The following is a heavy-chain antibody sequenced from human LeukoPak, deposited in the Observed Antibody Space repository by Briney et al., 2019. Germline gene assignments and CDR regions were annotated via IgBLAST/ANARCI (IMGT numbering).Heavy chain of an antibody. CDR3: ARTTEGYCSSASCFGFSYSYYMDV. D-gene: IGHD2-2*01. CDR2: IYTSGTT. Sequence: SETPSLTCTVSGGSISSYYWSWIRQPAGKGLEWIGRIYTSGTTHYNPSLTSRVTMSVDTSKNQFSLKLSSVIAADTAVYYCARTTEGYCSSASCFGFSYSYYMDVWGKGTTVTISS. V-gene: IGHV4-4*07. J-gene: IGHJ6*03. CDR1: GGSISSYY.